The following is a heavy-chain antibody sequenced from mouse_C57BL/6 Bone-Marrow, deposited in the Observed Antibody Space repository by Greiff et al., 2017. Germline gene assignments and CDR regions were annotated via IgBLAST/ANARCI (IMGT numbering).Heavy chain of an antibody. V-gene: IGHV1-64*01. D-gene: IGHD4-1*01. CDR3: ASSNWAWFAY. CDR2: IHPNSGST. J-gene: IGHJ3*01. Sequence: VQLQQSGAELVKPGASVKLSCKASGYTFTSYWMHWVKQRPGQGLEWIGMIHPNSGSTNYNEKFKSKATLTVDKSSSTAYMQLSSLTSEGSAVYYCASSNWAWFAYWGQGTLVTVSA. CDR1: GYTFTSYW.